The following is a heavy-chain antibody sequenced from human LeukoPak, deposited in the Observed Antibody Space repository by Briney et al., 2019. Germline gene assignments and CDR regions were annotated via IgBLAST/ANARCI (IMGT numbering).Heavy chain of an antibody. J-gene: IGHJ5*02. V-gene: IGHV3-20*04. CDR2: INWNGGST. CDR1: GFTFDDHG. Sequence: GGSLRLSCAASGFTFDDHGMSWVRQVPGKGLEWVSDINWNGGSTGYADSVKGRFTISRDNAKNFLYLQMNSLTAEDAALYFCARVKLTGIQDWFDPWGQGTLVTVSS. CDR3: ARVKLTGIQDWFDP. D-gene: IGHD1-20*01.